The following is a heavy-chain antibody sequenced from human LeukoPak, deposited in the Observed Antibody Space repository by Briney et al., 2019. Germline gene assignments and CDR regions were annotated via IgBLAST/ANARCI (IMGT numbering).Heavy chain of an antibody. D-gene: IGHD5-12*01. CDR3: AKGGGYEAQYYYYYLDV. Sequence: GGSLRLSCAASGFTFSSYGMHWVRQAPGKGLEWVSFIRYDGSNKYYADSVKGRFTISRDNSKNTLYLQMKSLRAEDTAVYYCAKGGGYEAQYYYYYLDVWGKGTTVTISS. CDR2: IRYDGSNK. V-gene: IGHV3-30*02. J-gene: IGHJ6*03. CDR1: GFTFSSYG.